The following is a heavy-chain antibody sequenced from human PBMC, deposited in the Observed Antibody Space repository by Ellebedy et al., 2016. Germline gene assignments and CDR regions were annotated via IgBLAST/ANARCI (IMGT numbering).Heavy chain of an antibody. D-gene: IGHD4-11*01. CDR2: INPNSGGT. Sequence: ASVKVSCXASGYTFTGYYMHWVRQAPGQGLEWMGWINPNSGGTNYAQKFQGRVTITADKSTSTAYMELSSLRSEDTAVYYCARGRYSNYLGYWGQGTLVTVSS. CDR3: ARGRYSNYLGY. J-gene: IGHJ4*02. V-gene: IGHV1-2*02. CDR1: GYTFTGYY.